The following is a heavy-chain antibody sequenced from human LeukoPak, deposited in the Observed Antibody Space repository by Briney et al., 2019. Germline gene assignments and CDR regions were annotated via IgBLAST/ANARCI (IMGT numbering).Heavy chain of an antibody. CDR3: ARGDQRGYFDY. CDR2: IYYSGST. D-gene: IGHD3-10*01. J-gene: IGHJ4*02. V-gene: IGHV4-31*03. Sequence: PSETLSLTCTVSGGSISSGGYYWSWIRQHPGQGLEWIGYIYYSGSTYYNPSLKSRVTISVDTSKNQFSLKLSSVTAADTAVYYCARGDQRGYFDYWGQGTLVTVSS. CDR1: GGSISSGGYY.